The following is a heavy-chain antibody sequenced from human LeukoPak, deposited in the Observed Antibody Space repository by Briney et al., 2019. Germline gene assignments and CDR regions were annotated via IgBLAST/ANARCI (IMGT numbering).Heavy chain of an antibody. CDR1: GGTFSSYA. V-gene: IGHV1-69*05. CDR3: ARELYDYVWGSYRYDPIFDY. J-gene: IGHJ4*02. CDR2: IIPIFGTA. D-gene: IGHD3-16*02. Sequence: ASVKVSCKASGGTFSSYAISWVRQAPGQGLEWMGGIIPIFGTANYAQKLQGRVTMTTDTSTSTAYMELRSLRSDDTAVYYCARELYDYVWGSYRYDPIFDYWGQGTLVTVSS.